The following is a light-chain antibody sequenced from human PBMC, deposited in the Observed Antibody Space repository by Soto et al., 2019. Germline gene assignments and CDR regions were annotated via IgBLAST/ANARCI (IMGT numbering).Light chain of an antibody. Sequence: EIVLTQSPATLYLSPGERATLSCRASQSVSSNLAWYQQKPGQAPRLLIYDASNRATGIPARFSGSGSGTDFTLTISSLEPEDFAVYYCQQRSNLWTFGQGTKVEIK. CDR1: QSVSSN. CDR3: QQRSNLWT. V-gene: IGKV3-11*01. J-gene: IGKJ1*01. CDR2: DAS.